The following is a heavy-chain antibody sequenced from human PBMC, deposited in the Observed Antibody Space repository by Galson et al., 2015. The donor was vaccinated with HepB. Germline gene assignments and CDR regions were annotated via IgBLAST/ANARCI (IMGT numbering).Heavy chain of an antibody. CDR1: AGIFKSYA. Sequence: SVKVSCKASAGIFKSYAISWVRQAPGQGFEWVGGVTPDWVGGVTPVSGTPRYGQRFQGRVSITADESTTTAYMNLNRLTSDDSAVYYCALSYCSGASCFSSKGAFDVWGQGTMVTV. CDR3: ALSYCSGASCFSSKGAFDV. V-gene: IGHV1-69*13. J-gene: IGHJ3*01. D-gene: IGHD2-15*01. CDR2: VTPDWVGGVTPVSGTP.